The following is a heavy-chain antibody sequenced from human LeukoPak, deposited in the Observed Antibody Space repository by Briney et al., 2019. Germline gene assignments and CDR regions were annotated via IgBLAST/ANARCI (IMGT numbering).Heavy chain of an antibody. D-gene: IGHD2-15*01. J-gene: IGHJ4*02. CDR1: GFTFSAFW. CDR2: ISYDGSNK. Sequence: GGSLRLSCAASGFTFSAFWMTWVRQAPGKGLEWVAVISYDGSNKYYADSVKGRFTISRDNSKNTLYLQMNSLRAEDTAVYYCARDPVVVVAATSHFDYWGQGTLVTVSS. CDR3: ARDPVVVVAATSHFDY. V-gene: IGHV3-30-3*01.